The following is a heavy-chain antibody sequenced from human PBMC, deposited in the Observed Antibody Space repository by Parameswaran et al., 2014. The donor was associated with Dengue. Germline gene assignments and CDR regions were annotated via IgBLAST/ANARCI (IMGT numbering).Heavy chain of an antibody. Sequence: VRQMPGKGLEWVAVIWYDGSNKYYADSVKGRFTISRDNSKNTLYLQMNSLRAEDTAVYYCAREEYQLLYYYYGMDVWGQGTTVTVSS. V-gene: IGHV3-33*01. CDR2: IWYDGSNK. J-gene: IGHJ6*02. D-gene: IGHD2-2*01. CDR3: AREEYQLLYYYYGMDV.